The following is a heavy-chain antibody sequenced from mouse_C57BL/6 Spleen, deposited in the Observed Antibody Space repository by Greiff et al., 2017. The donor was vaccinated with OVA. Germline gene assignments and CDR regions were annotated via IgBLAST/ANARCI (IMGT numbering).Heavy chain of an antibody. D-gene: IGHD2-2*01. CDR3: ARNGNGYPFDY. J-gene: IGHJ2*01. CDR1: GYTFTDYY. Sequence: EVKLQQSGPELVKPGASVKISCKASGYTFTDYYMNWVKQSHGKSLEWIGDINPNNGGTSYNQKFKGKATLTVDKSSSTAYMELRSLTSEDSAVYYCARNGNGYPFDYWGQGTTLTVSS. CDR2: INPNNGGT. V-gene: IGHV1-26*01.